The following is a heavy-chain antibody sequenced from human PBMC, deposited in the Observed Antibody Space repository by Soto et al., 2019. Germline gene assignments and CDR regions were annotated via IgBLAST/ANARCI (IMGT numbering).Heavy chain of an antibody. CDR2: ISAYNGNT. Sequence: QVQLVQSGAEVKKPGASVKVSCKASGYTFTSYGISWVRQAPGQGLEWMGWISAYNGNTNYAQKPQGRVTMTTDTSTSTAYMELRSLRSDDTAVYYCASSSYGSGTPYYYGMDVWGQGTTVTVSS. D-gene: IGHD3-10*01. V-gene: IGHV1-18*01. CDR3: ASSSYGSGTPYYYGMDV. J-gene: IGHJ6*02. CDR1: GYTFTSYG.